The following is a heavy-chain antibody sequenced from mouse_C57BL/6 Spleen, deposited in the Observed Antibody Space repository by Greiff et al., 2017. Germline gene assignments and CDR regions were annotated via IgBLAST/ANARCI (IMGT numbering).Heavy chain of an antibody. D-gene: IGHD3-1*01. CDR2: ISNGGGST. J-gene: IGHJ4*01. Sequence: EVKVVESGGGLVQPGGSLKLSCAASGFTFSDYYMYWVRQTPEKRLEWVAYISNGGGSTYYPDTVKGRFTISRDNAKNTLYLQMSRLKSEDTAMYYCARHYLGAMDYWGQGTSVTVSS. CDR1: GFTFSDYY. CDR3: ARHYLGAMDY. V-gene: IGHV5-12*01.